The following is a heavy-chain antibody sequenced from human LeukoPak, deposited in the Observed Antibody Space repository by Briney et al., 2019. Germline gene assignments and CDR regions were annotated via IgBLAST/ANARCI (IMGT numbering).Heavy chain of an antibody. CDR2: ISGSGGST. CDR3: AKDLFIMRFLEWYPYYFDY. J-gene: IGHJ4*02. V-gene: IGHV3-23*01. D-gene: IGHD3-3*01. CDR1: GFTFSSYA. Sequence: GGSLRLSCAASGFTFSSYAMSWVRQAPGKGLEWVSAISGSGGSTYYADSVKGRSTISRDNSKNTLYLQMNSLRAEDTAVYYCAKDLFIMRFLEWYPYYFDYWGQGTLVTVSS.